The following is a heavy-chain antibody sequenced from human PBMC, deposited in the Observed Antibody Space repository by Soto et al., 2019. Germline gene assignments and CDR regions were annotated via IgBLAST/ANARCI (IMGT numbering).Heavy chain of an antibody. CDR2: ISYDGSNK. Sequence: GGSLRLSCAASGFTFSSYGMHWVRQAPGKGLEWVAVISYDGSNKYYADSVKGRFTISRDNSKNTLYLQMNSLRAEDTAVYYCAKGDYIVVAPAAMGLDYWGQGTLVTVSS. V-gene: IGHV3-30*18. J-gene: IGHJ4*02. CDR1: GFTFSSYG. CDR3: AKGDYIVVAPAAMGLDY. D-gene: IGHD2-2*01.